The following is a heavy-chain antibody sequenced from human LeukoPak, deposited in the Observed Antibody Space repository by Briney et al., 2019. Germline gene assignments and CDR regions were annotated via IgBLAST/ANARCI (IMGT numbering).Heavy chain of an antibody. V-gene: IGHV4-39*01. D-gene: IGHD1-26*01. CDR1: GGSISSSSYY. J-gene: IGHJ3*02. CDR2: IYYSGST. CDR3: ARHGSWADAFDI. Sequence: SETLSLTCTVSGGSISSSSYYWGWIRQPPGKGLERIGSIYYSGSTYYNPSLKSRVTISVDTSKNQFSLKLSSVTAADTAVYYCARHGSWADAFDIWGQGTMVTVSS.